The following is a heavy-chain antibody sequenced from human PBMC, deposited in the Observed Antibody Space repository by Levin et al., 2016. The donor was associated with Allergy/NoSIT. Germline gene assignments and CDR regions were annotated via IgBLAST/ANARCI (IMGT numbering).Heavy chain of an antibody. CDR3: ARHRRIAALSAADV. Sequence: VRQMPGKGLEWMGRIDPSDSYTNYSPSFQGHVTISADKSISTAYLQWSSLKASDTAMYYCARHRRIAALSAADVWGKGTTVTVSS. V-gene: IGHV5-10-1*01. D-gene: IGHD6-6*01. J-gene: IGHJ6*04. CDR2: IDPSDSYT.